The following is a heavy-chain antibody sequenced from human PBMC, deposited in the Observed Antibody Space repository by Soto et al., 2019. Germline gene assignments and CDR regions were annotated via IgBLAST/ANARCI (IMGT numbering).Heavy chain of an antibody. CDR3: ARESSSSLDY. D-gene: IGHD6-6*01. V-gene: IGHV3-33*01. CDR2: IWYDGSNK. CDR1: GFTFSSYG. Sequence: QVQLVESGGGVVQPGRSLRLSCAASGFTFSSYGMHWVRQAPGKGLERVAVIWYDGSNKYYADSVKGRFTISRDNSKNTLYLQMNSLRAEDTAVYYCARESSSSLDYWGQGTLVTVSS. J-gene: IGHJ4*02.